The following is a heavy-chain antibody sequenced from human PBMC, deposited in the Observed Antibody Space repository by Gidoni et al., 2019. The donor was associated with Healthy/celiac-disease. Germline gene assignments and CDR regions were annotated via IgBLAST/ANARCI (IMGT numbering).Heavy chain of an antibody. CDR2: INPSGGST. Sequence: QVQLVQSGAEVKKPGASVKVSCKASGYTFTSYYMHWVRQAPGQGLEWMGIINPSGGSTSYAQKFQGRVTMTRDTSTSTVYMELSSLRSEDTAVYYCASRIAVAGTQTFEYGMDVWGQGTTVTVSS. V-gene: IGHV1-46*01. J-gene: IGHJ6*02. CDR3: ASRIAVAGTQTFEYGMDV. D-gene: IGHD6-19*01. CDR1: GYTFTSYY.